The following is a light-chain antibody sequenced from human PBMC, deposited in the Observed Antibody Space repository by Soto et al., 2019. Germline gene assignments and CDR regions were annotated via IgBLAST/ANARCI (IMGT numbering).Light chain of an antibody. CDR3: QQYNNWPRS. CDR2: GAS. Sequence: EIVLTQSPGTLSLSPGERATLSCRASQTVGKNLAWYQQKPGQAPRLLIFGASTRATGIPGRFSGSGSGTEFTLTVSSLQSEDFAVYYCQQYNNWPRSFGQGTLLEI. V-gene: IGKV3-15*01. CDR1: QTVGKN. J-gene: IGKJ5*01.